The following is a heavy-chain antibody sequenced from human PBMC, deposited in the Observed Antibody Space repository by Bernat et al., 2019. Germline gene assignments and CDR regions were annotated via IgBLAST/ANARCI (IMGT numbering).Heavy chain of an antibody. V-gene: IGHV3-30*18. Sequence: QVQLVESGGGVVQPGRSLRLSCAASGFTFSSYGMHWVRQAPGKGLEWVAVISYDGSNKYYADSVKGRFTISRDSSKNTLYLQMNSLRAEDTAVYYCAKDTLIVVAGYYFDYWGQGTLVTVSS. J-gene: IGHJ4*02. CDR3: AKDTLIVVAGYYFDY. D-gene: IGHD2-21*01. CDR1: GFTFSSYG. CDR2: ISYDGSNK.